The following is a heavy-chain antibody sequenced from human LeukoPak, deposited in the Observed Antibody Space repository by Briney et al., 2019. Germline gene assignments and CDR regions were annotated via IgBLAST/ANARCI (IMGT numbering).Heavy chain of an antibody. D-gene: IGHD2-8*02. Sequence: HPGGSLRLSCAASGFTFSTFAMIWVRQPPGKGLEWVSSIFPSGGELHYADSVRGRFTISSDNSKSTLSLQMNSLRAEDTAIYYCATYRQVLLPFESWGQGTLVTVSS. CDR1: GFTFSTFA. CDR2: IFPSGGEL. CDR3: ATYRQVLLPFES. J-gene: IGHJ4*02. V-gene: IGHV3-23*01.